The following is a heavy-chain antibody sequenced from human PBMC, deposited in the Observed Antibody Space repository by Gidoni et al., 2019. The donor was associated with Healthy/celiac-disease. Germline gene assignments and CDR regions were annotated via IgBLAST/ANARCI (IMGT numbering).Heavy chain of an antibody. CDR2: ISSSSSYI. Sequence: EVQLVESGGGLVKPGGSLRLSCEASGFTFSSYGMNWVRQAPGKGLEWVSSISSSSSYIYYADSVKGRFTISRDNAKNSLYLQMNSLRAEDTAVYYCARGRDYDSSGYYEDAFDIWGQGTMVTVSS. V-gene: IGHV3-21*01. CDR1: GFTFSSYG. CDR3: ARGRDYDSSGYYEDAFDI. D-gene: IGHD3-22*01. J-gene: IGHJ3*02.